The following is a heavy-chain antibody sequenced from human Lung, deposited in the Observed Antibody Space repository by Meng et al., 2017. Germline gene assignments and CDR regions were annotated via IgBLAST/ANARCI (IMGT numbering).Heavy chain of an antibody. D-gene: IGHD4-23*01. CDR2: ISYDGSNK. CDR3: ARDRNYGGNSPSGY. V-gene: IGHV3-30*04. CDR1: GFTFSSYA. J-gene: IGHJ4*02. Sequence: GESLKISCAASGFTFSSYAMHWVRQAPGKGREWVAVISYDGSNKYYADSVKGRFTISRDNSKNTLYLQMNSLRAEDTAVYYCARDRNYGGNSPSGYWGQGTLVTVSS.